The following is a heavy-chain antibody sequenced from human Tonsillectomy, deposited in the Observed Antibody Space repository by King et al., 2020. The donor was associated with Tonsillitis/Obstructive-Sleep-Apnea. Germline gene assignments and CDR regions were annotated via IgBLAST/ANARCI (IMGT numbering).Heavy chain of an antibody. CDR3: VKATSGEFYYYYMDV. CDR1: GFSFSSYA. Sequence: VQLVESGGGLVQPGGSLRLSWSASGFSFSSYAMHWVRQAPGKGLQYVSAIGSNGGRTCYADSVKGRFTISRDNSKKTLYLQMSSLRVEETAVYYCVKATSGEFYYYYMDVWGKGTTVTVSS. D-gene: IGHD3-10*01. J-gene: IGHJ6*03. V-gene: IGHV3-64D*06. CDR2: IGSNGGRT.